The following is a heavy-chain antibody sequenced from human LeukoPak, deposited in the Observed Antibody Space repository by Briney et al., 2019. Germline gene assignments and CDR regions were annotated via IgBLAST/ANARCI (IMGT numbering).Heavy chain of an antibody. D-gene: IGHD5-18*01. CDR1: GFTFSNAC. CDR2: IKGKTDGGTT. V-gene: IGHV3-15*01. CDR3: TTGTWIQLWLADY. Sequence: GGSLRLSCATSGFTFSNACMSWVRQAPGKGLEWVGHIKGKTDGGTTDYAAPVQGRFTISRDDSKNTLYLQMNSLKTEDTAVYYCTTGTWIQLWLADYWGQGTLVTVSS. J-gene: IGHJ4*02.